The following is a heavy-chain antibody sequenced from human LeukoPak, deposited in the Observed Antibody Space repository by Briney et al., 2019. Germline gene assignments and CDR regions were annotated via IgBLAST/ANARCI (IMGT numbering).Heavy chain of an antibody. CDR1: GGSLSSYY. CDR2: IYTSEST. D-gene: IGHD5-18*01. J-gene: IGHJ6*02. CDR3: ARNTAMGTYGMDV. V-gene: IGHV4-4*07. Sequence: SETLSLTCTVSGGSLSSYYWSWIPQPAGKGLEWIGRIYTSESTNYNPSLKSRVTMSVDTSKNQFSLKRSSVTAADTAVYYCARNTAMGTYGMDVWGQGTTVTVSS.